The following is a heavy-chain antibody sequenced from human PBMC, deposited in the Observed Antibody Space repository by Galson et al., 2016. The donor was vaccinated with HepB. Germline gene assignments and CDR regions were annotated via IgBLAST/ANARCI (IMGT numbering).Heavy chain of an antibody. CDR2: ISSSNTYT. CDR1: GFSFSIYS. D-gene: IGHD5-12*01. J-gene: IGHJ4*02. V-gene: IGHV3-21*01. CDR3: ARVRPRSGYCFDY. Sequence: SLRLSCAASGFSFSIYSMNWVRQAPGKGLEWVSSISSSNTYTDYADSVKGRFTISRDNAKNSLYLQMNSLRVEDTAVYYCARVRPRSGYCFDYWGQGTLVTVSS.